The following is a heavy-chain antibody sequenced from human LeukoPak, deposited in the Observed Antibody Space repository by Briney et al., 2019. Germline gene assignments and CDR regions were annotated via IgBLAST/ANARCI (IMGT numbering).Heavy chain of an antibody. J-gene: IGHJ4*02. CDR3: ARARCSSTSCPGPFDY. CDR2: IYYSGST. V-gene: IGHV4-59*01. CDR1: GGSISRYY. D-gene: IGHD2-2*01. Sequence: SETLSLTCTVSGGSISRYYWSWIRQPPGKGLEWIGYIYYSGSTNYNPSLKSRVTISVDTSKNQFSLKLSSVTAADTAVYYCARARCSSTSCPGPFDYWGQGTLVTVSS.